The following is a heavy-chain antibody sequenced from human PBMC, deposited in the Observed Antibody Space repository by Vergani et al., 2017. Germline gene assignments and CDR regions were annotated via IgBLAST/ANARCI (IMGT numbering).Heavy chain of an antibody. V-gene: IGHV3-23*01. CDR1: GFAFSRYA. J-gene: IGHJ4*02. CDR2: LTASGSGI. D-gene: IGHD5-24*01. CDR3: AKSGWLQHFGAHYFDS. Sequence: EVQLLESGGRLVQPGGSLRLSCVASGFAFSRYAMSWVRQAPGKGLEWVSGLTASGSGISYADSVRGRFTSSRDNSKNTLFLQMDSLRGEDTAVYYCAKSGWLQHFGAHYFDSWGQGILVTVSS.